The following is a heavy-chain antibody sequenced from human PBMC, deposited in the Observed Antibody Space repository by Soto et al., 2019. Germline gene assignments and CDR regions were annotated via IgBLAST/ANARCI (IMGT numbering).Heavy chain of an antibody. CDR2: FYSGGNT. CDR1: GFTVSNHY. CDR3: ARGGYYYDRSPAYYFDF. D-gene: IGHD3-22*01. V-gene: IGHV3-53*02. J-gene: IGHJ4*02. Sequence: EVQLVETGGGLIQPGGSLRLSCAASGFTVSNHYMSWVRQAPGKGLEWVSVFYSGGNTYYADSVKGRFTISRDSFKNKVDLNMNSLRAEDTAVYYCARGGYYYDRSPAYYFDFWGQGTLVSVS.